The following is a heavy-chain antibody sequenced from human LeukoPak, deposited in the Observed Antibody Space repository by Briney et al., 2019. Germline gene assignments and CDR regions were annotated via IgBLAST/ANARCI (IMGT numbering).Heavy chain of an antibody. Sequence: SETLSLTCTVSGDSINNYYWSWIRQAPGKGLEYIGYTHYSGSTNYNPSLKSRVTISRDTSKSQFSLKLTSVTAADTAVYYCARFAVASGAADWGQGNLVTVSS. D-gene: IGHD6-13*01. CDR3: ARFAVASGAAD. J-gene: IGHJ4*02. CDR2: THYSGST. V-gene: IGHV4-59*08. CDR1: GDSINNYY.